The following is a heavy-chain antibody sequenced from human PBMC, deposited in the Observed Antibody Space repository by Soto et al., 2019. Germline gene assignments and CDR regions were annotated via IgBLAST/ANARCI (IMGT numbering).Heavy chain of an antibody. J-gene: IGHJ3*02. Sequence: ASVKVSCKASGYTFTSYAMHWVRQAPGQRLEWMGWINTGNGDTKYSQKFQGRVTITRDTSATTAYMDLSSLISEDTAVYYCARDRFYNILTGSPLEPFDIWGQGTMVTVSS. D-gene: IGHD3-9*01. CDR2: INTGNGDT. V-gene: IGHV1-3*04. CDR3: ARDRFYNILTGSPLEPFDI. CDR1: GYTFTSYA.